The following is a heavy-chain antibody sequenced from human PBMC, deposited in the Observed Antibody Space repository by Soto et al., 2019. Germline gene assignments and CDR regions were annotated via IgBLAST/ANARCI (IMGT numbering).Heavy chain of an antibody. Sequence: QVQLVQSGAEVKKPGSSVRVSCRSSGDTFSSYIVNWLRLAPGRGLEWMGRVIPVLTTTDYAQNFRGRVTMSAARSTNTVYLDLSSLSSDDTAVYYCARRRYCGYDCYHKHYYGMDVWGQGSLVTVAS. J-gene: IGHJ6*02. CDR3: ARRRYCGYDCYHKHYYGMDV. CDR1: GDTFSSYI. CDR2: VIPVLTTT. V-gene: IGHV1-69*08. D-gene: IGHD2-21*02.